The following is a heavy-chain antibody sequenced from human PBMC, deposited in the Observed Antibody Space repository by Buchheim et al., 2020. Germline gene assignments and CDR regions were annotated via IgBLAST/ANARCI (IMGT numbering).Heavy chain of an antibody. CDR2: INPNSGGT. V-gene: IGHV1-2*04. J-gene: IGHJ4*02. CDR1: GYTFTGYY. CDR3: ARDRDDIVVVVAATPYFDY. Sequence: QVQLVQSGAEVKKPGASVKVSCKASGYTFTGYYMHWVRQAPGQGLEWMGWINPNSGGTNYAQKFQGWVTMTRDTSISTAYMELSRLRSDDTAMYYCARDRDDIVVVVAATPYFDYWGQGTL. D-gene: IGHD2-15*01.